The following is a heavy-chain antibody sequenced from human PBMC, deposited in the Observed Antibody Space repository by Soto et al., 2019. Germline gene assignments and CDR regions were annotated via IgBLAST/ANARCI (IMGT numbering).Heavy chain of an antibody. Sequence: SETLSLTCTVSGGSISSYYWSWIRQPPGKGLEWIGYIYYSGSTNYNPSLKSRVTISVDTSKNQFSLKLSSVTAADTAVYYCARSLNIAAAGTGYYYGMDVWGQGTTVTVSS. CDR1: GGSISSYY. D-gene: IGHD6-13*01. V-gene: IGHV4-59*01. CDR2: IYYSGST. CDR3: ARSLNIAAAGTGYYYGMDV. J-gene: IGHJ6*02.